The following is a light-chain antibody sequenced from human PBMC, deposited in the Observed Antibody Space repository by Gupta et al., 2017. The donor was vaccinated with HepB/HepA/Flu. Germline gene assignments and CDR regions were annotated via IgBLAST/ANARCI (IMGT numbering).Light chain of an antibody. J-gene: IGKJ1*01. CDR2: RAS. Sequence: EIVLTQSPATLSLSPGERATLSCRASQSVSGYLAWYQQKPGQAPRLVMYRASIRASGIPDRFSGSGYETDFTRTRSSMEPEDFAWYDGQYRGAFGQGTKVEIK. CDR1: QSVSGY. V-gene: IGKV3-11*01. CDR3: QYRGA.